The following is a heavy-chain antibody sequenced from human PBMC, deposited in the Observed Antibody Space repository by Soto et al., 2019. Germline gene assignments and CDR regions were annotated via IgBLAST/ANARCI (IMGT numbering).Heavy chain of an antibody. CDR3: AMVDVYVTPSPQDV. CDR1: GYRFTSYG. D-gene: IGHD3-16*01. J-gene: IGHJ6*02. Sequence: QVQLVQSGAEVKNPGASVKVSCKASGYRFTSYGIGWVRQAPGQGLEWMGWINAYNGNTNYAQNLQGRVPRTTDTSTSKAYMELRSLRSNDTAVYYCAMVDVYVTPSPQDVWGQGTTVTVSS. V-gene: IGHV1-18*01. CDR2: INAYNGNT.